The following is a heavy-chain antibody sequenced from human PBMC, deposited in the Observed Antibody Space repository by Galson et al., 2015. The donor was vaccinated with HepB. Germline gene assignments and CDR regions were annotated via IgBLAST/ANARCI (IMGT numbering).Heavy chain of an antibody. CDR2: IWYHRTNK. J-gene: IGHJ4*02. V-gene: IGHV3-30*02. D-gene: IGHD4-23*01. CDR3: AKLLRPGDYKAIISGYSPFDC. CDR1: GFTFSSYA. Sequence: SLRLSCAASGFTFSSYAMHWVRQAPGTGLQWVLFIWYHRTNKYYEDSVKGRFTISRDNSKKFLYLHINSLRTEDTAVYYCAKLLRPGDYKAIISGYSPFDCWRQGTLVTVSS.